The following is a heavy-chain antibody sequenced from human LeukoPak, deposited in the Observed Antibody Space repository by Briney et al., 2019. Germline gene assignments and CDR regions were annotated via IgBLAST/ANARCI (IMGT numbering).Heavy chain of an antibody. D-gene: IGHD1/OR15-1a*01. V-gene: IGHV4-31*03. CDR1: SGSISIGDYY. CDR2: IYYSGST. Sequence: SQTLSLTCTVSSGSISIGDYYWSWIRQHPGKGLEWIGCIYYSGSTYDNPSLKSRVTISVDTSKNQFSLNLSSVTAADTAVYYCARPKMKQNYYYYMDVWGKGTTVTVSS. CDR3: ARPKMKQNYYYYMDV. J-gene: IGHJ6*03.